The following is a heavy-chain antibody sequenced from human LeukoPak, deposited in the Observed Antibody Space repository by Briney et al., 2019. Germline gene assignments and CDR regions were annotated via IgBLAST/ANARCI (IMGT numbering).Heavy chain of an antibody. J-gene: IGHJ4*02. CDR1: GFSFSNYW. CDR2: IRYDGSNK. Sequence: GGSLRLSCTASGFSFSNYWMHWVRQAPGKGLEWVAFIRYDGSNKYYADSVKGRFTISRDNSKNTLYLQMNSLRAEDTAVYYCAKRPWYYYDSSGYPDYWGQGTLVTVSS. D-gene: IGHD3-22*01. V-gene: IGHV3-30*02. CDR3: AKRPWYYYDSSGYPDY.